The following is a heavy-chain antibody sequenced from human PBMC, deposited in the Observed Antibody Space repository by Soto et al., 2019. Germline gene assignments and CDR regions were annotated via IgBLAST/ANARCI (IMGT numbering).Heavy chain of an antibody. CDR1: GGSISSSNW. D-gene: IGHD2-8*01. CDR2: IYHSGST. Sequence: QVQLQESGPGLVKPSGTLSLTCAVSGGSISSSNWWSWVRQPPGKGLEWIGEIYHSGSTNYNPSPKSRATISVDKSTNQFSLKLSSVTAADTAVYYFARRGYCTNGVCYYGMDVWGQGTTVTVSS. V-gene: IGHV4-4*02. CDR3: ARRGYCTNGVCYYGMDV. J-gene: IGHJ6*02.